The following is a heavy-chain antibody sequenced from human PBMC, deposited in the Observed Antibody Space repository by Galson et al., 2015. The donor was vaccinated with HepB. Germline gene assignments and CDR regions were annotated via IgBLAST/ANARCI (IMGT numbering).Heavy chain of an antibody. CDR1: GFTFSSYG. D-gene: IGHD4-17*01. CDR2: ISYDGSNK. J-gene: IGHJ6*02. V-gene: IGHV3-30*18. Sequence: SLRLSCAASGFTFSSYGMHWVRQAPGKGLEWVAVISYDGSNKYYADSVKGRFTISRDNSKNTLYLQMNSLRAEDTAVYYCAKDRRRSYGDYVVEEVGGMDVWGQGTTVTVSS. CDR3: AKDRRRSYGDYVVEEVGGMDV.